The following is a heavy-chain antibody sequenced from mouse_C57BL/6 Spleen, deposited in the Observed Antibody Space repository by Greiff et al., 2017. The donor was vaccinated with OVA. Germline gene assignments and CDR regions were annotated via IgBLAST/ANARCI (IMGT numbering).Heavy chain of an antibody. D-gene: IGHD2-4*01. Sequence: QVHVKQPGAELVKPGASVKVSCKASGYTFTSYWMHWVKQRPGQGLEWIGRIHPSDSDTNYNQKFKGKATLTVDKSSSTAYMQLSSLTSEDSAVYYCAAIYYDYDGGFAYWGQGTLVTVSA. V-gene: IGHV1-74*01. CDR3: AAIYYDYDGGFAY. J-gene: IGHJ3*01. CDR2: IHPSDSDT. CDR1: GYTFTSYW.